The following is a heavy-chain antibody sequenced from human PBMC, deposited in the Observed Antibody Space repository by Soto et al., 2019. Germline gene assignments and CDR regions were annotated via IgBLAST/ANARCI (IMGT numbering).Heavy chain of an antibody. Sequence: SETLSLTCTVSGGSVSSGSYYWSWIRQPPGKGLEWIGYIYYSGSTNYNPSLKSRVTISVDTSKNQFSLKLSSVTAADTAVYYCARTRRDYYYYYMDVWGKGTTVTVSS. V-gene: IGHV4-61*01. J-gene: IGHJ6*03. D-gene: IGHD3-10*01. CDR2: IYYSGST. CDR1: GGSVSSGSYY. CDR3: ARTRRDYYYYYMDV.